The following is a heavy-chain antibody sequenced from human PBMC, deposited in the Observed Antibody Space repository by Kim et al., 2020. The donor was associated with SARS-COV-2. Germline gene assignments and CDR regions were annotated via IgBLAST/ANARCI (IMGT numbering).Heavy chain of an antibody. CDR3: ARGFDP. J-gene: IGHJ5*02. CDR1: GGSISSYY. V-gene: IGHV4-59*01. Sequence: SETLSLTCTVSGGSISSYYWSWIRQPPGKGLEWIGYIYYSGSTNYNPSLKSRVTISVDTSKNQFSLKLSSVTAADTAVYYCARGFDPCGHGTLVTVSS. CDR2: IYYSGST.